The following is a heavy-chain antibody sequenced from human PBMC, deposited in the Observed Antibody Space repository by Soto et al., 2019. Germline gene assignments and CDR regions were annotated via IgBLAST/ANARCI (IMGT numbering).Heavy chain of an antibody. CDR2: ITPSGDNT. V-gene: IGHV3-23*01. CDR3: ARERSDSSGYPPYYFDY. Sequence: GGSLRLSCAASGFAFSTHAMNWVRQAPGKGLAWVSSITPSGDNTYYADSVKGRFTISRDNSKNTLSLQMNSLRVEDTAVYYCARERSDSSGYPPYYFDYWGQGTLVTVSS. CDR1: GFAFSTHA. D-gene: IGHD3-22*01. J-gene: IGHJ4*02.